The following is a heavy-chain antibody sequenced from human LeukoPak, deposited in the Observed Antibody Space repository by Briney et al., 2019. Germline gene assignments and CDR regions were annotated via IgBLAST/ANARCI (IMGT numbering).Heavy chain of an antibody. D-gene: IGHD3-3*01. CDR3: ARAHYDFWSGYYIRWFDP. J-gene: IGHJ5*02. V-gene: IGHV1-8*03. CDR1: GYTFTSYD. Sequence: ASVKVSCKGSGYTFTSYDINWVRQATGQGLEWMGWMNPNSGNTGYAQKFQGRVTITRNTSISTAYMELSSLRSEDTAVYYCARAHYDFWSGYYIRWFDPWGQGTLVTVSS. CDR2: MNPNSGNT.